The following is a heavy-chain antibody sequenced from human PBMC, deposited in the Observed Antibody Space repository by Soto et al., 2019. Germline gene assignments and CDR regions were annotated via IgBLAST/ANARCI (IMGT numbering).Heavy chain of an antibody. D-gene: IGHD3-9*01. CDR1: GYTFTSYY. Sequence: ASVKVSCKASGYTFTSYYMHWVRQAPGQGLEWMGIINPSGGSTSYAQKFQGRVTMTRDTSTSTVYMELSSLRSEDTAVYYCARDLNYDILTGYYRKAGPFDYWGQGTLVTVSS. J-gene: IGHJ4*02. V-gene: IGHV1-46*01. CDR2: INPSGGST. CDR3: ARDLNYDILTGYYRKAGPFDY.